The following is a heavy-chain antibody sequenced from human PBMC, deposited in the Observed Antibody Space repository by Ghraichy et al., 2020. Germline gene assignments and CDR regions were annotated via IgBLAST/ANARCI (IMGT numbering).Heavy chain of an antibody. CDR3: ARSPQADVVVVAAISDAFDI. CDR1: GGSISSGGYY. D-gene: IGHD2-15*01. V-gene: IGHV4-31*03. CDR2: IYYSGST. J-gene: IGHJ3*02. Sequence: SQTLSLTCTVSGGSISSGGYYWSWIRQHPGKGLEWIGYIYYSGSTYYNPSLKSRVTISVDTSKNQFSLKLSSVTAADTAVYYCARSPQADVVVVAAISDAFDIWGQGTMVTVSS.